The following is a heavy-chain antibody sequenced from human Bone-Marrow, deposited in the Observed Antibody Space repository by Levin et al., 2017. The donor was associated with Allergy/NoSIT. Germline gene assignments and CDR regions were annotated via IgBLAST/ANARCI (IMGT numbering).Heavy chain of an antibody. D-gene: IGHD6-13*01. CDR2: ISYDGSNK. J-gene: IGHJ4*02. CDR1: GFTFSSYG. Sequence: SCAASGFTFSSYGMHWVRQAPGKGLEWVAVISYDGSNKYYADSVKGRFTISRDNSKNTLYLQMNSLRAEDTAVYYCAKGAIAAAGALDYWGQGTLVTVSS. V-gene: IGHV3-30*18. CDR3: AKGAIAAAGALDY.